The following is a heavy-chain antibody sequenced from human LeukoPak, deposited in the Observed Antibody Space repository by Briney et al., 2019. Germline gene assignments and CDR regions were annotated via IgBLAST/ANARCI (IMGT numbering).Heavy chain of an antibody. CDR2: ISSGSSYI. D-gene: IGHD2-8*01. V-gene: IGHV3-21*01. J-gene: IGHJ5*02. CDR1: GFTFSSYS. CDR3: ARDGPKYCSNGVCYAPVDP. Sequence: GGSLRLSCAASGFTFSSYSMNWVRQAPGKGLEWVSSISSGSSYIYYADPVKGRFAISRDNGKNSLYPQMNSLRAEDTAVYYCARDGPKYCSNGVCYAPVDPWGQGTLVTVSS.